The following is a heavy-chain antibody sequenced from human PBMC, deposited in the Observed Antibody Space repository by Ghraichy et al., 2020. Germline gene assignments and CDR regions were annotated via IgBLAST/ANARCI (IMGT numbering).Heavy chain of an antibody. CDR3: ARDRPYDSNQYYYYMDV. CDR1: GGSISSSGYS. D-gene: IGHD3-22*01. CDR2: IYYSGST. V-gene: IGHV4-30-4*07. J-gene: IGHJ6*03. Sequence: SETLSLTCAVSGGSISSSGYSWSWIRQPPGKGLEWIGYIYYSGSTYYNPSLKSRVTISVDTSKNQFSLKLSSVTAADTAVYYCARDRPYDSNQYYYYMDVWGKGTTVTVSS.